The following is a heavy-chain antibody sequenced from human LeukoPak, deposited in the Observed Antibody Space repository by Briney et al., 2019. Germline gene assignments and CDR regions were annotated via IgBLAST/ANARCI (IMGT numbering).Heavy chain of an antibody. J-gene: IGHJ4*02. Sequence: SVKVSCKASGGTFSSYAISWVRQAPGQGLEWMGGIIPIFGTANYAQKLQGRVTMTRDTSTSTAYMELRSLRSDDTAVYYCARDVSHRLFYDSSGYYILFDYWGQGTLVTVSS. CDR3: ARDVSHRLFYDSSGYYILFDY. CDR2: IIPIFGTA. D-gene: IGHD3-22*01. CDR1: GGTFSSYA. V-gene: IGHV1-69*05.